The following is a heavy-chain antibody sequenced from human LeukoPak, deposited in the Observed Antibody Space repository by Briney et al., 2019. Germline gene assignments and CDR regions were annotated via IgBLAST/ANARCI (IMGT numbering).Heavy chain of an antibody. Sequence: SETLSLTCTVSGGSISNFYWSWIRQPAGKGLECIGRIYTSGSTNYNPSLKSRVTMSVDTSKNQFSLKLSSVTAADTAVYYCARGDCSGSICYSPMDVWGTGTTVTVSS. D-gene: IGHD2-21*01. V-gene: IGHV4-4*07. CDR2: IYTSGST. J-gene: IGHJ6*03. CDR1: GGSISNFY. CDR3: ARGDCSGSICYSPMDV.